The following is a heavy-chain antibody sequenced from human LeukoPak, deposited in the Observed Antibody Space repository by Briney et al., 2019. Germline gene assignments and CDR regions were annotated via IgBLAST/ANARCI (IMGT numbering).Heavy chain of an antibody. V-gene: IGHV3-7*01. CDR3: VRGGWYPDY. CDR2: IRQDGSEK. D-gene: IGHD6-19*01. J-gene: IGHJ4*02. Sequence: PGGSLRLSCAASGFTLSTYWMSWVRQAPGKGLEWVATIRQDGSEKYYMDSVKGRFTISRDNAKNSLYLQMNSLRVEDTAVYYCVRGGWYPDYWGQGTLVTVSS. CDR1: GFTLSTYW.